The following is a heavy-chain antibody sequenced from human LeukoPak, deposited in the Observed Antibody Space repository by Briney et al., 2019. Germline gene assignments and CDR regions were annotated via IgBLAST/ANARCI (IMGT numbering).Heavy chain of an antibody. D-gene: IGHD3-22*01. J-gene: IGHJ6*02. CDR1: GYTFTSYY. CDR3: ASVGKSPPGITMTLRDYYGMDV. Sequence: GASVNVSCKASGYTFTSYYMHWVRQAPGQGLEWMGLINPSGGSTSYAQKFQGRVTMTRDTSTSTVYMELSSLRSEDTAVYYCASVGKSPPGITMTLRDYYGMDVWGQGTTVTVSS. CDR2: INPSGGST. V-gene: IGHV1-46*01.